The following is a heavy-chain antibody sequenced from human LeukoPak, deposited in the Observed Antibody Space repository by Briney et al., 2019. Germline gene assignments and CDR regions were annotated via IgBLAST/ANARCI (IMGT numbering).Heavy chain of an antibody. CDR3: ARDSSGRHYGDYRPRLFDC. CDR2: IIPIFGTA. V-gene: IGHV1-69*01. D-gene: IGHD4-17*01. CDR1: GGTFSSYA. Sequence: VASVKVSCKASGGTFSSYAISWVRQAPGQGLEWMGGIIPIFGTANYAQKFQGRVTITADESTSTAYMELSSLRSEDTAVYYCARDSSGRHYGDYRPRLFDCWGQGTLVTVSS. J-gene: IGHJ4*02.